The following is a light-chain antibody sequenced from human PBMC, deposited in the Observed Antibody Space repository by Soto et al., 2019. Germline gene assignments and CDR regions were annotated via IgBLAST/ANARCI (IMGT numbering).Light chain of an antibody. Sequence: QSALTQPASVSGSPGQSITISCTGTSSDVGGYNYVSWYQQHPGKAPKLIIFEVSYRPSGISNRFSASKSGDTASLTISGLQTEDEADYYCISYTDRQSYLFGTGTKLTVL. CDR2: EVS. CDR1: SSDVGGYNY. V-gene: IGLV2-14*01. CDR3: ISYTDRQSYL. J-gene: IGLJ1*01.